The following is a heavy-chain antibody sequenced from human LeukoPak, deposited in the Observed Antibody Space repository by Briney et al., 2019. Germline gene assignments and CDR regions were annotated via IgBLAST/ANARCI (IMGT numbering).Heavy chain of an antibody. V-gene: IGHV3-30-3*01. Sequence: GGSLRLSCAASGFTFSSYAIHWVRQAPGKGLEWVAVISYDGSNKYYADSVKGRFTISRDNSKNTLYLQMDSLRAEDTAVYYCAKDIATRRFDYWGQGTLVTVSS. J-gene: IGHJ4*02. CDR3: AKDIATRRFDY. CDR2: ISYDGSNK. D-gene: IGHD6-6*01. CDR1: GFTFSSYA.